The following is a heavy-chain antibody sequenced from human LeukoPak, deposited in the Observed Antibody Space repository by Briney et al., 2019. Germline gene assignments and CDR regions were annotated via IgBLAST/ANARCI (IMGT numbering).Heavy chain of an antibody. CDR1: GGTFSSYA. J-gene: IGHJ4*02. Sequence: ASVKVSCKASGGTFSSYAISWVRQAPGQGLEWMGRIIPILGIANYAQKFQGRVTITADKSTSTAYMELSSLRSEDTAVYYCARQRWLQFPDYWGQGTLVTVSS. V-gene: IGHV1-69*04. CDR2: IIPILGIA. CDR3: ARQRWLQFPDY. D-gene: IGHD5-12*01.